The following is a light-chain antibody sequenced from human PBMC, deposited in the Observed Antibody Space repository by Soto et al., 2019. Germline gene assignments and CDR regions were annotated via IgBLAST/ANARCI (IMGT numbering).Light chain of an antibody. CDR3: LQEYNYPYT. CDR2: DAS. Sequence: AIQMTQSPSSLSASVGDRVTITCRASQGIKTDLGWYQQKAGKAPKLLIYDASSLQSEVPSRFSGSGSGTDFTLTISSLQPEDFATYYCLQEYNYPYTFGQGTKLEIK. J-gene: IGKJ2*01. CDR1: QGIKTD. V-gene: IGKV1-6*01.